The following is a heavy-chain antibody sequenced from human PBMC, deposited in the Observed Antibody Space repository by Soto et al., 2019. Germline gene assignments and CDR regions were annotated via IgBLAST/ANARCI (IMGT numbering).Heavy chain of an antibody. CDR1: GYTFTSYD. J-gene: IGHJ6*03. CDR3: ARAGTILYYYYMDV. D-gene: IGHD1-1*01. CDR2: MNPNSGNT. Sequence: ASVKVSCKASGYTFTSYDINWVRQATGQGLEWMGWMNPNSGNTGYAQKFQGRVTMTRNTSISTAYMELSSLRSEDTAVYYCARAGTILYYYYMDVWGKGTTVTVSS. V-gene: IGHV1-8*01.